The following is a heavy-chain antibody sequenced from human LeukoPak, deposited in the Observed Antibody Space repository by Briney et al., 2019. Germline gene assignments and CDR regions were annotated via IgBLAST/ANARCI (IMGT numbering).Heavy chain of an antibody. J-gene: IGHJ5*02. CDR3: AREASSIAVVVAATHNWFGP. D-gene: IGHD2-15*01. V-gene: IGHV1-69*13. Sequence: SVKVSCKASGGTFSSYAISWVRQAPGQGLEWMGGIIPIFGTANYAQKFQGRVTITADESTSTAYMELSSLRSEDTAVYYCAREASSIAVVVAATHNWFGPWGQGTLVTVSS. CDR1: GGTFSSYA. CDR2: IIPIFGTA.